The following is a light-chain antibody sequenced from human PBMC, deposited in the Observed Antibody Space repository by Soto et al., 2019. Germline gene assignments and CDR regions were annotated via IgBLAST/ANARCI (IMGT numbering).Light chain of an antibody. CDR3: QVWDSSTDHTV. CDR1: NIGGKS. Sequence: SYVLTQPPSVSVAPGQTARITCGGNNIGGKSVHWYQQKPGQAPVLVVYDDNDRPSGIPERFSGSNSGNTATLTISRVEVGDEADYYCQVWDSSTDHTVFATGTKVTVL. V-gene: IGLV3-21*02. CDR2: DDN. J-gene: IGLJ1*01.